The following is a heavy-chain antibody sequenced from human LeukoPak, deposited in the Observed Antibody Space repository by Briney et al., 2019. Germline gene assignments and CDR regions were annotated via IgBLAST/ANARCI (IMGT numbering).Heavy chain of an antibody. D-gene: IGHD5-18*01. CDR3: ARVSRASLWLPLDS. Sequence: SETLSLTCIVSGDSISSSYWSWIRQPPGKGLEWIGYIHYTGSTNYNPSLRSRVTISIDTSKNQFSLKLSSVTAADTAVYHCARVSRASLWLPLDSWGQGTLVTVSS. CDR2: IHYTGST. J-gene: IGHJ4*02. V-gene: IGHV4-59*08. CDR1: GDSISSSY.